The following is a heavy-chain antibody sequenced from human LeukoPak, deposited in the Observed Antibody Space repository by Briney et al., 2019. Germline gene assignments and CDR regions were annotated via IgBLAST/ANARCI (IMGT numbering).Heavy chain of an antibody. V-gene: IGHV3-21*05. CDR1: GFTFSSYE. CDR2: ISSSSSYI. Sequence: GGSLRLSCAASGFTFSSYEMNWVRQAPGKGLEWVSYISSSSSYIYYADSVKGRFTISRDNAKNTLYLQMNSLRAEDTAVYYCARSYYYGSGTQDYYMDVWGKGTTVTISS. CDR3: ARSYYYGSGTQDYYMDV. J-gene: IGHJ6*03. D-gene: IGHD3-10*01.